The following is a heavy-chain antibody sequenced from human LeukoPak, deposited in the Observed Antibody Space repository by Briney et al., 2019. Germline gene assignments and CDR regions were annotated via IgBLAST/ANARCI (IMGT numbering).Heavy chain of an antibody. V-gene: IGHV1-69*04. CDR3: ASGRNQLYYGMDV. Sequence: SVKVSCKASGGTFSSYAISWVRQAPGQGLEWMGRIIPILGIANYAQKFQGRVTITADKSTSTAYMELSSLRSEDTAVYYCASGRNQLYYGMDVWGQGTTVTVSS. D-gene: IGHD2-2*01. CDR1: GGTFSSYA. CDR2: IIPILGIA. J-gene: IGHJ6*02.